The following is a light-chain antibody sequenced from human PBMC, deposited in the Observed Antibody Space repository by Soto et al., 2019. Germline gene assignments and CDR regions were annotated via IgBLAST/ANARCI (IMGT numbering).Light chain of an antibody. J-gene: IGKJ4*01. CDR1: RYITNS. Sequence: DIQMTQSPSSLSAAVGDRVTITCQASRYITNSLHWFQQKPGKAPKLLIYEASILQAGVPSRFSGSGSGIDFTFTISSLQPEDIATYYCQQYDNLPLTFGGGTKVEIK. V-gene: IGKV1-33*01. CDR2: EAS. CDR3: QQYDNLPLT.